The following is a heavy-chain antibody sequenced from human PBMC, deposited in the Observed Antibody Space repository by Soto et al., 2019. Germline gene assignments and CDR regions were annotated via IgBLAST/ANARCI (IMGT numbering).Heavy chain of an antibody. J-gene: IGHJ4*02. CDR3: TSLISRPGGLKFDY. CDR2: IRSKAYGGTT. CDR1: GFTFGDYA. V-gene: IGHV3-49*03. Sequence: GGSLRLSCTASGFTFGDYAMSWFRQAPGKGLEWVGFIRSKAYGGTTEYAASVKGRFTISRDDSKSIAYLQMNSLKTEDTAVYYCTSLISRPGGLKFDYWGQGTLVTVSS. D-gene: IGHD5-12*01.